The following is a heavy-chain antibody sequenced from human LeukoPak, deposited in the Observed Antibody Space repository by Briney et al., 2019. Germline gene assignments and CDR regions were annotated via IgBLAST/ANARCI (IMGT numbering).Heavy chain of an antibody. CDR3: AKGAAAGLVDWFDP. D-gene: IGHD6-19*01. CDR2: ITGDGAT. Sequence: GGSLRLSCAVSGFTFTNFAMMWVRQAPGKGLQWVSSITGDGATYYADSVRGRFMLSRDTSKNTLYLQMNSLTAEDTALYYCAKGAAAGLVDWFDPWGQEPWSPSPQ. CDR1: GFTFTNFA. J-gene: IGHJ5*02. V-gene: IGHV3-23*01.